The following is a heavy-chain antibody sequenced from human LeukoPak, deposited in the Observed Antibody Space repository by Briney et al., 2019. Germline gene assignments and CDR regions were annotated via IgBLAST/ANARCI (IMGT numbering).Heavy chain of an antibody. D-gene: IGHD6-13*01. V-gene: IGHV3-7*03. CDR3: ARVLHSSSWYSCYFDY. Sequence: GGSLRLSCAASGFTFSSYWMSWVRQAPGKGLEWVANIKQDGSEKYYVDSVKGRFTISRDNAKNSLYLQMNSLRAEDTAVYYCARVLHSSSWYSCYFDYWGQGTLVTVSS. J-gene: IGHJ4*02. CDR2: IKQDGSEK. CDR1: GFTFSSYW.